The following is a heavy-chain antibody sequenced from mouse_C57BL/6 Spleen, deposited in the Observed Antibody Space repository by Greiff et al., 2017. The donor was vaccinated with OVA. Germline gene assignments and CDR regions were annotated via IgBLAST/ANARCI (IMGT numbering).Heavy chain of an antibody. Sequence: VQLQQSGPELVKPGASVKISCKASGYTFTDYYMNWVKQSHGKSLEWIGDINPNNGGTSYNQKFKGKATLTVDKSSSTAYMELRSLTSDDSAVYYCAKPYDGFAYWGQGTLVTVSA. CDR2: INPNNGGT. D-gene: IGHD2-3*01. CDR1: GYTFTDYY. V-gene: IGHV1-26*01. J-gene: IGHJ3*01. CDR3: AKPYDGFAY.